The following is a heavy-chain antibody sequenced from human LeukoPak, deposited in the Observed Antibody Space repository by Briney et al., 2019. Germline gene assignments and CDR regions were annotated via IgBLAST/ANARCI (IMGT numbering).Heavy chain of an antibody. D-gene: IGHD3-10*01. V-gene: IGHV3-21*01. CDR2: ISSSSSYI. J-gene: IGHJ4*02. CDR1: GFTFSSYS. Sequence: GGSLRLSCTASGFTFSSYSMNWVRQDPGKGLEWVSSISSSSSYIYYVDSVKGRFTISRDNAKNSLYLQMNSLRAEDTAVYYCARVYYYGSGSYYVWGQGTLVTVSS. CDR3: ARVYYYGSGSYYV.